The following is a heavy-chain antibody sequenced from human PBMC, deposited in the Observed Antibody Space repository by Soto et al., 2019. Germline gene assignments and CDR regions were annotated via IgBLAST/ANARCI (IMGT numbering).Heavy chain of an antibody. CDR2: MFHGGTT. V-gene: IGHV4-59*01. CDR3: ARERKGFGYIEY. CDR1: GSITGYY. J-gene: IGHJ4*02. D-gene: IGHD3-16*01. Sequence: PSETLSLTCTVSGSITGYYWSWIRQPPGKRLEWIGYMFHGGTTKSNPSLKSRVTLSLDTSKNQFSLSLTSVTAADTALYYCARERKGFGYIEYWGQGALVTVSS.